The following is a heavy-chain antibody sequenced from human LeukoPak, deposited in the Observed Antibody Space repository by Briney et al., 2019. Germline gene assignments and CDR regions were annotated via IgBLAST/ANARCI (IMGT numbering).Heavy chain of an antibody. CDR1: GVTFSTYT. J-gene: IGHJ4*02. D-gene: IGHD2-21*01. V-gene: IGHV3-21*01. Sequence: GGSLRLSCVVSGVTFSTYTMNWVRQAPGKGLEWVSSISSGSRDIYYADSLKGRFTISRDNSKNTLFLQMNSLRPEDTAVYYCAKDEGIRCLKGDCPFDYWGQGTLVTVSS. CDR2: ISSGSRDI. CDR3: AKDEGIRCLKGDCPFDY.